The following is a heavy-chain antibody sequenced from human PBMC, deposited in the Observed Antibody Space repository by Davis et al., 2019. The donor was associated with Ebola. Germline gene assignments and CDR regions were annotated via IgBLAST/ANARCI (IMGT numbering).Heavy chain of an antibody. CDR2: ISRSSSYI. D-gene: IGHD4-17*01. J-gene: IGHJ3*02. CDR3: AKSVDYGDPDAFDI. Sequence: GESLKISCAASGFSFNYYTINWVRQAPGEGLEWVSSISRSSSYIYYADSVKGRFTVSRDNSKNTLYLQMNSLRAEDTAVYYCAKSVDYGDPDAFDIWGQGTMVTVSS. CDR1: GFSFNYYT. V-gene: IGHV3-21*01.